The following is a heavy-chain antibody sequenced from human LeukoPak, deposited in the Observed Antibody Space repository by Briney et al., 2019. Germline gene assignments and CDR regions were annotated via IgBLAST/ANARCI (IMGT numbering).Heavy chain of an antibody. D-gene: IGHD6-13*01. CDR3: AHRRMAAAGGLVDY. CDR1: GFSLSTSGVG. V-gene: IGHV2-5*02. Sequence: SGPTLVNPTQTLTLTCTFSGFSLSTSGVGVGWIRQPPGKALERLALIYWDDDKRYSPSLKSRLTITKDTSKNQVVLTMTNMDPVDTATYYCAHRRMAAAGGLVDYWGQGTLVTVSS. CDR2: IYWDDDK. J-gene: IGHJ4*02.